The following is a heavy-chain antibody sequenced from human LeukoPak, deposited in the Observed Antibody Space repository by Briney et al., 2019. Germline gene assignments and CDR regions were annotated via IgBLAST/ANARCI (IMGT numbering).Heavy chain of an antibody. Sequence: GGSLRLSCAASGFTFSTYAMSWVRQAPGKGLEWVSSIIDRSVTIYYIDSVRGRFTISSDNSKNTVSLQMNSLRAEDTAIYWCAGSPSYSGDYSHDAFDMWGQGTMVTVSS. CDR2: IIDRSVTI. CDR3: AGSPSYSGDYSHDAFDM. V-gene: IGHV3-23*01. J-gene: IGHJ3*02. CDR1: GFTFSTYA. D-gene: IGHD1-26*01.